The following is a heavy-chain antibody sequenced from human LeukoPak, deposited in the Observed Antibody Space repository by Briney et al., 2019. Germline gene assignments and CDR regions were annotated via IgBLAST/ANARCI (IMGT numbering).Heavy chain of an antibody. D-gene: IGHD6-19*01. V-gene: IGHV3-64*02. CDR1: GFTFSTYA. Sequence: PGGSLRLSCAASGFTFSTYAMHWVRQAPGKGLEYISSISSDGGSTYYADSVKGRFTISRDNAKNSLYLQMNSLRAEDTAVYYCARGLYSSASWGQGTLVTVSS. J-gene: IGHJ5*02. CDR2: ISSDGGST. CDR3: ARGLYSSAS.